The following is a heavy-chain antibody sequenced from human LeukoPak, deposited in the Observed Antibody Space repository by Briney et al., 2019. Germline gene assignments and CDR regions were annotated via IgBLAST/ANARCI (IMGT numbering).Heavy chain of an antibody. J-gene: IGHJ4*02. Sequence: ASVKVSCKASGYTFTSYYMHWVRQAPGQGLEWMGIINPSGGSTSYAQKFQGRVTMTRDTSTSTVYMELSSLRSEDTAVYYCARDSHGEAVAAEMGIWGQGTLVTVSS. CDR2: INPSGGST. CDR3: ARDSHGEAVAAEMGI. V-gene: IGHV1-46*01. D-gene: IGHD2-2*01. CDR1: GYTFTSYY.